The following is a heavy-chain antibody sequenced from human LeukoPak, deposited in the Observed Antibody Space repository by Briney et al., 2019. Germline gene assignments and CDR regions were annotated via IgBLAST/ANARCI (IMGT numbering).Heavy chain of an antibody. CDR1: GFTFDDYA. V-gene: IGHV3-9*01. CDR3: AKDIFRYTGNFDY. J-gene: IGHJ4*02. D-gene: IGHD1-20*01. CDR2: ISWNSGSI. Sequence: PGRSLRLSCAASGFTFDDYAMHWVRQAPGKGLEWVSGISWNSGSIGYADSVKGRFTISRDNAKNSLYLQMNSPRAEDTALYYCAKDIFRYTGNFDYWGQGTLVTVSS.